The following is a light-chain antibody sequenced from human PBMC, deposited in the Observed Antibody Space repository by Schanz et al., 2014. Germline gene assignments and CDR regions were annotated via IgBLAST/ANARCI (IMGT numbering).Light chain of an antibody. J-gene: IGLJ2*01. CDR3: SSYAGSNNLV. V-gene: IGLV2-14*03. CDR1: SRDVGSYNF. Sequence: QSALTQPASVSGSPGQSITISCTGTSRDVGSYNFVSWYQQHPGKAPKLMIYDVSNRPSGVSDRFSGSKSGNTASLTISGLQTEDEADYYCSSYAGSNNLVFGGGTKLTVL. CDR2: DVS.